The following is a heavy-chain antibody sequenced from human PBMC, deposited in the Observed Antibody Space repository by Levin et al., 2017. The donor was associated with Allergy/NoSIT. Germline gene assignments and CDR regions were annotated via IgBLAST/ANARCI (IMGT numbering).Heavy chain of an antibody. V-gene: IGHV3-7*01. J-gene: IGHJ4*02. CDR3: ARRGDNYDSSVYYTVHGLDY. CDR2: IKADETEK. D-gene: IGHD3-22*01. Sequence: TGGSLRLSCGVSGFKFSDYWMTWVRQAPGKGLEWVANIKADETEKYYAASVRGRFTISRDNARNSLYLQMNNVRAEDTAVYYGARRGDNYDSSVYYTVHGLDYWGQGILVTVSS. CDR1: GFKFSDYW.